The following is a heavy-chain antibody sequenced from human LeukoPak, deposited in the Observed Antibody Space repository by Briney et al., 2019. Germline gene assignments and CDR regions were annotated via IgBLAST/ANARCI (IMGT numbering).Heavy chain of an antibody. CDR1: GFTFSSYW. J-gene: IGHJ4*02. D-gene: IGHD6-13*01. V-gene: IGHV3-7*04. CDR3: ARGVGQQKPFDY. Sequence: QPGGSLRLSCAASGFTFSSYWMSWVRQAPGKGLEWVANTKQDGSEKNYVDSVRGRFTISRDNAKNSLYLQMNSLRAEDTAVYYCARGVGQQKPFDYWGQGTLVTVSS. CDR2: TKQDGSEK.